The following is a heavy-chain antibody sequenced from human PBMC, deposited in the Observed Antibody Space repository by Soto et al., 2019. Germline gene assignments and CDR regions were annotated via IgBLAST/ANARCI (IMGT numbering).Heavy chain of an antibody. Sequence: SETLSLTCTVSGGSISSSSYYWGWIRQPPGKGLEWIGSIYYSGSTYYNPSLKSRVTISVDTSKNQSSLKLSSVTAADTAVYYCARSLPTRYCSGGSCYSTYHNWFDHWGQGTLVTVSS. CDR3: ARSLPTRYCSGGSCYSTYHNWFDH. CDR1: GGSISSSSYY. V-gene: IGHV4-39*01. CDR2: IYYSGST. J-gene: IGHJ5*02. D-gene: IGHD2-15*01.